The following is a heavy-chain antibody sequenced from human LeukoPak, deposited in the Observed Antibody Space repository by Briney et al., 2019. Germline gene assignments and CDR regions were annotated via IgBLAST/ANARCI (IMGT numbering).Heavy chain of an antibody. D-gene: IGHD3-16*01. CDR2: IYSGGST. Sequence: GGSLRLSCAASGFTVSSNYMSWVRQAPGKGLEWVSLIYSGGSTYYADSVKGRFTISRDNSKNTLYLQMNSLRAEVTAVYYCARETAAVWGSLDYWGQGTLVTVSS. J-gene: IGHJ4*02. V-gene: IGHV3-66*01. CDR3: ARETAAVWGSLDY. CDR1: GFTVSSNY.